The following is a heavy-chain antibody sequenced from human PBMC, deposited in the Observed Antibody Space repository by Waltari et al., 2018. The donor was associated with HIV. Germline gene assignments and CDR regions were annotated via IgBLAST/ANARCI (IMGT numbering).Heavy chain of an antibody. D-gene: IGHD2-15*01. J-gene: IGHJ5*02. CDR2: FAPKQGKP. V-gene: IGHV1-24*01. CDR3: TTEGLYCSGGTCYSRFDP. CDR1: GYTLSELS. Sequence: QVPLVQSGAEVKKPGASVKVSCKVSGYTLSELSMHWVRQAPGKGLEWRGVFAPKQGKPTYAQNFQGRVTMTEDAATDTAYMELSSLRSEDTAVYYCTTEGLYCSGGTCYSRFDPWGQGTLVTVSS.